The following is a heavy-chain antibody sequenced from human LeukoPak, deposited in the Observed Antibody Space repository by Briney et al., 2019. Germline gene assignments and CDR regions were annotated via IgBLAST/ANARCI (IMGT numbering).Heavy chain of an antibody. Sequence: SETLSLTCTVSGGSISAYYWSWIRQPPGKGLEWIGYIYYSGTTNYNPSLKSRVTISVDTSKNQFSLKLSSVTAADTAVYYCARHGGIAYYYGMDVWGQGTTVTVSS. CDR2: IYYSGTT. D-gene: IGHD6-13*01. V-gene: IGHV4-59*08. CDR3: ARHGGIAYYYGMDV. J-gene: IGHJ6*02. CDR1: GGSISAYY.